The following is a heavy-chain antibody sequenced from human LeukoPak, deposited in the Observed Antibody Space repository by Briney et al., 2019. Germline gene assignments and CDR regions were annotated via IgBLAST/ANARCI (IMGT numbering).Heavy chain of an antibody. J-gene: IGHJ5*02. V-gene: IGHV3-21*01. Sequence: GGSLRLSCAASGFTFSSYTMNWVRQAPGKGLEWVSSIDGPSSYIYYADSLKGRFTISRDNAKNSLFLQIDSLRTEDTAVYYCARGSISLAWGQGTLVTVSS. CDR3: ARGSISLA. CDR2: IDGPSSYI. CDR1: GFTFSSYT. D-gene: IGHD3-3*01.